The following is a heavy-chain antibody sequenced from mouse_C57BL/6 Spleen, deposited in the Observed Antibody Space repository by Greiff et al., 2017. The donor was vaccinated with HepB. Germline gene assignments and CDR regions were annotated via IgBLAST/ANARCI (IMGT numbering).Heavy chain of an antibody. Sequence: DVHLVESGPGLVKPSQSLSLTCSVTGYSITSGYYWNWIRQFPGNKLEWMGYISYDGSNNYNPSLKNRISITRDTSKNQFFLKLNSVTTEDTATYYCARGGTVFDYWGQGTTLTVSS. CDR1: GYSITSGYY. V-gene: IGHV3-6*01. D-gene: IGHD1-1*01. CDR2: ISYDGSN. CDR3: ARGGTVFDY. J-gene: IGHJ2*01.